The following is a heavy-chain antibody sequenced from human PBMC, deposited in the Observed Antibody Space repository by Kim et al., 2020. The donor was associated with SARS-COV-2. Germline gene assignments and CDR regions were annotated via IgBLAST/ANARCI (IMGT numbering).Heavy chain of an antibody. Sequence: GGSLRLSCAASGFTFSSYAMSWVRQAPGKGLEWVSAISGSGGSTYYADSVKGRFTISRDNSKNTLYLQMNSLRAEDTAVYYCAKMAALRYFDWLFPAYDFDYWGQGTLVTVSS. J-gene: IGHJ4*02. CDR3: AKMAALRYFDWLFPAYDFDY. V-gene: IGHV3-23*01. CDR2: ISGSGGST. D-gene: IGHD3-9*01. CDR1: GFTFSSYA.